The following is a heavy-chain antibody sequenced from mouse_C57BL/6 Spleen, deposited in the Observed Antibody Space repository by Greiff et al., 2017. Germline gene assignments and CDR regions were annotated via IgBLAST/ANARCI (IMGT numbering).Heavy chain of an antibody. J-gene: IGHJ2*01. D-gene: IGHD3-3*01. Sequence: EVKVEESGGGLVQPGGSMKLSCVASGFTFSNYWMNWVRQSPEKGLEWVAQIRLKSDNYATHSAESVKGSFTISRDDSKSSVYLQMNNISAEDTGIYYCTGGRGVCWGQGTTLTVSS. CDR3: TGGRGVC. CDR2: IRLKSDNYAT. CDR1: GFTFSNYW. V-gene: IGHV6-3*01.